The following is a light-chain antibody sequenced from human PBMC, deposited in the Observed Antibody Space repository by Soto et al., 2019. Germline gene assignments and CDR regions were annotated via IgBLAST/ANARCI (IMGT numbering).Light chain of an antibody. CDR3: QQLNSYLIT. CDR1: QSVSSN. V-gene: IGKV3-15*01. J-gene: IGKJ5*01. Sequence: EIVMTQSPATLSVSPGERATLSCRASQSVSSNLAWYQQKPGQPPRLLIYGASTRATGIPARFSGGGSGTDFTLTISSLQPEDFATYYCQQLNSYLITFGQGTRLEI. CDR2: GAS.